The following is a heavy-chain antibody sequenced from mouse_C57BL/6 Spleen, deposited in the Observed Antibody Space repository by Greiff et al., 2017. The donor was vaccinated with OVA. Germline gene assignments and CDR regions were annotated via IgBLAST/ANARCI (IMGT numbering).Heavy chain of an antibody. V-gene: IGHV1-64*01. Sequence: VQLQQPGAELVKPGASVKLSCKASGYTFTSYWMHWVKQRPGQGLEWIGMIHPNSGSTNYNEKFKSKATLTVDKSSSTAYMQLSSLTSEDSAVYYCAREPYDYDGAMDYWGQGTSVTVSS. CDR1: GYTFTSYW. D-gene: IGHD2-4*01. CDR2: IHPNSGST. CDR3: AREPYDYDGAMDY. J-gene: IGHJ4*01.